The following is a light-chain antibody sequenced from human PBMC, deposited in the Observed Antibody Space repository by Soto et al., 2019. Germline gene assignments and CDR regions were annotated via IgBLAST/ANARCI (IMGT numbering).Light chain of an antibody. CDR2: SAS. V-gene: IGKV3-15*01. CDR1: QSLSTE. CDR3: QQGHKCPLT. Sequence: EIVMTQSPAPLSVSPGARATLSCRASQSLSTELAWYQQKPGQPPRLLIYSASTRATGVPARFTGSGSGSEFTLTISGVQSEYVAVYYCQQGHKCPLTFGPGTRLEI. J-gene: IGKJ2*01.